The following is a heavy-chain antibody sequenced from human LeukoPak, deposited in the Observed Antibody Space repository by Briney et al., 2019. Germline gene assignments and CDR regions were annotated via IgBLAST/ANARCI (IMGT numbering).Heavy chain of an antibody. CDR2: VTVSGGST. CDR1: GFTFSNYA. D-gene: IGHD3-3*01. V-gene: IGHV3-23*01. Sequence: QPGASLRLSCVASGFTFSNYAMRWVSQAPGQRLEWVSAVTVSGGSTYYADSVKGRFTISRDNSRNTLFLQMNSLRAEDTAVYYCAKEGYDFWSGYYSSYWGQGTLVTVSS. J-gene: IGHJ4*02. CDR3: AKEGYDFWSGYYSSY.